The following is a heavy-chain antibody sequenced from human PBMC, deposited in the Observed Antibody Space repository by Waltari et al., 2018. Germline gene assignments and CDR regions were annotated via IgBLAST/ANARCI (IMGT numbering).Heavy chain of an antibody. CDR3: AKAGGIAAGSFDY. CDR2: MSWNSGSI. V-gene: IGHV3-9*01. CDR1: GFTFDDYA. J-gene: IGHJ4*02. D-gene: IGHD6-13*01. Sequence: EVQLVESGGGLVQPGRSLRLSCAASGFTFDDYAMHWVRQAPGKGLEWVSGMSWNSGSIGYADDVKGRFTISRDNAKNSLDLQMNRRRAEDTALDYCAKAGGIAAGSFDYWGQGTLVTVSS.